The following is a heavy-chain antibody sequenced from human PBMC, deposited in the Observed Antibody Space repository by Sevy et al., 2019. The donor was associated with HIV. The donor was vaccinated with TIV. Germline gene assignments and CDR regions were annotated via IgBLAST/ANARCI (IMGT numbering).Heavy chain of an antibody. CDR1: GFRFTDYW. D-gene: IGHD3-16*01. J-gene: IGHJ4*02. CDR3: AGEVGGFNWRPYYFDS. CDR2: IKQDESEK. V-gene: IGHV3-7*01. Sequence: GGSLRLSCAASGFRFTDYWMSWVRQTPGKGLEWVATIKQDESEKYYVDSVKGRFVISRDNGKTSVSLQMNGLRVEETALYYCAGEVGGFNWRPYYFDSWGQGTLVTVSS.